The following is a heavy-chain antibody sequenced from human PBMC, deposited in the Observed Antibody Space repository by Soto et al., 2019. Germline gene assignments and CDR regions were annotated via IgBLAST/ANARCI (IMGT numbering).Heavy chain of an antibody. CDR3: ARTPHNRRAGVYGMDV. Sequence: QVQLVQSGAEVKKPGASVKVSCKASGYTFTNYYIHWVRQAPGQGLEWMGWIDGDSGDTKDAQKFQGWVTMTRDTSINTAYMELSRLTSDDTAVYYCARTPHNRRAGVYGMDVWGQGTTVTVSS. CDR1: GYTFTNYY. V-gene: IGHV1-2*04. D-gene: IGHD2-21*01. J-gene: IGHJ6*02. CDR2: IDGDSGDT.